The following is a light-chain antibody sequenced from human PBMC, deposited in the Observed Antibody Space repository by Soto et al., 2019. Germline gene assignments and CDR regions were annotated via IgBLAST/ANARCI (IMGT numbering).Light chain of an antibody. Sequence: DIQMTQSPSSLSASVGDRVTITCRASQSISSYLNWYQQKPGKAPKLLIYAASSLQSGVTSRFSGSGSGTDFTLTNSSLQPEDFATYYCQQSYSTPYTFVQGTKQEIK. CDR1: QSISSY. J-gene: IGKJ2*01. CDR3: QQSYSTPYT. CDR2: AAS. V-gene: IGKV1-39*01.